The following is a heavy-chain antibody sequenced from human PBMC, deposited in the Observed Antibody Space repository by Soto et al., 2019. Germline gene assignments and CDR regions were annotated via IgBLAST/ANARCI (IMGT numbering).Heavy chain of an antibody. CDR3: AKDRPLGVVVAGGPLPQLGYFDY. Sequence: PRGSLRLSCAASGFTFSSYAMSWVRQAPGKGLEWVSAISGSGGSTYYADSVKGRFTISRDNSKNTLYLQMSSLRAEDTAVYYCAKDRPLGVVVAGGPLPQLGYFDYWGQGTLVTVSS. J-gene: IGHJ4*02. V-gene: IGHV3-23*01. D-gene: IGHD2-15*01. CDR1: GFTFSSYA. CDR2: ISGSGGST.